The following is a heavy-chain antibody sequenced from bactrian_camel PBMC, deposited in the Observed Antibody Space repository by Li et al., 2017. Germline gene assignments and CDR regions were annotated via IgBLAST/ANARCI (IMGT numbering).Heavy chain of an antibody. CDR3: VAGGGVDSDYEYSLDERDFDY. CDR2: ITRDGAI. Sequence: HVQLVESGGGTVQAGGSLTLSCRASVPINRYCLAWFRQAPGKEREGVAGITRDGAITYGDSAKGRFTISRDNAKNMLYLQMNSLKPEDTGVYYCVAGGGVDSDYEYSLDERDFDYWSQGTQVTVS. V-gene: IGHV3S57*01. CDR1: VPINRYC. D-gene: IGHD4*01. J-gene: IGHJ6*01.